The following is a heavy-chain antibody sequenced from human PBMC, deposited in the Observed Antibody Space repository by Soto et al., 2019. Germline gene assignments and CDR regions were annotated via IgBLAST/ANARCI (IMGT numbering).Heavy chain of an antibody. CDR1: GAPIRSGSYY. V-gene: IGHV4-31*03. CDR2: MYSSGAT. Sequence: QVQLQESGPGLVKPSQTLSLTCSVSGAPIRSGSYYWTWIRQHPGKGLEWIGYMYSSGATSYNTSLNSRLTISVETSKNHFSLTLTSLTAADTAMYYCARGEMALEFWGQGTLVTVSS. CDR3: ARGEMALEF. J-gene: IGHJ4*02.